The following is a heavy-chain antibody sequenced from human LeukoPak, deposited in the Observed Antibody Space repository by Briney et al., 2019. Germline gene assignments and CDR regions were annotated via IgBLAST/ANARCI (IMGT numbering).Heavy chain of an antibody. D-gene: IGHD3-3*01. J-gene: IGHJ4*02. CDR1: GYTFTGYY. V-gene: IGHV1-18*04. Sequence: GASVKVSCKASGYTFTGYYMHWVRQAPGQGLEWMGWISAYNGNTNYAQKLQGRVTMTTDTSTSTAYMELRSLRSDDTAVYYCARGPRSGYRYYFDYWGQGTLVTVSS. CDR2: ISAYNGNT. CDR3: ARGPRSGYRYYFDY.